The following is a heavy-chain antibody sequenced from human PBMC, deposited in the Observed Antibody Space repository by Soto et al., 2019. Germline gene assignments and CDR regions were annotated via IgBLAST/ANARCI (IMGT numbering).Heavy chain of an antibody. CDR1: GFTFSDYY. V-gene: IGHV3-11*04. D-gene: IGHD6-19*01. J-gene: IGHJ6*02. Sequence: GGSLRLSCAVSGFTFSDYYLSWIRQAPGKGLEWVSYISSRGGTTYYVDSMKGRFTISRDNSKNTLYLQMNSLRAEDTAVYYCAKVEVAAGYYYYGMDVWGQGTTVTVSS. CDR2: ISSRGGTT. CDR3: AKVEVAAGYYYYGMDV.